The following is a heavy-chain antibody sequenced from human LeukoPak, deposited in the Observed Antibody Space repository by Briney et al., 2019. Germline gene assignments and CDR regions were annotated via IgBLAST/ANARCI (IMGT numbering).Heavy chain of an antibody. V-gene: IGHV4-39*07. J-gene: IGHJ4*02. CDR1: GGSISSSSYY. CDR3: ARDHTVFDY. Sequence: SETLSLTCTVSGGSISSSSYYWVWIRQPPGKGLEWIGSIYYSGSTYYNPSLKSRVTISVDTSKNQFSLKLSSVTAADTAVYYCARDHTVFDYWGQGTLVTVSS. CDR2: IYYSGST. D-gene: IGHD4-17*01.